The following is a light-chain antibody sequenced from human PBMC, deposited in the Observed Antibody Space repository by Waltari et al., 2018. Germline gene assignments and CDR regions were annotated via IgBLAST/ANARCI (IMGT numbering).Light chain of an antibody. CDR3: SSYASSITPNWV. J-gene: IGLJ3*02. V-gene: IGLV2-14*01. CDR1: SSDIGGYNY. CDR2: DVN. Sequence: QSALTQPASVSGSPAQSITIPCTGTSSDIGGYNYVPCYQQHPGKAPQLMIYDVNKRPSGVSNRFSGSKSGNTASLTISGLQAEDEADYYCSSYASSITPNWVFGGGTKLTVL.